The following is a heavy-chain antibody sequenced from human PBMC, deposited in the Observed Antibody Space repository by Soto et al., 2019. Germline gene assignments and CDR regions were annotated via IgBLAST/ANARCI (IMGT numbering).Heavy chain of an antibody. CDR3: VRGDWSGYLRWFDP. Sequence: PSETLSLTCAVYGGSFSGYYWSWIRQPPGKGLEWIGEINHSGSTNYNPSLKSRVTISVDTSKNQFSLKLSSVTAADTAVYYCVRGDWSGYLRWFDPWGQGTLVTVSS. V-gene: IGHV4-34*01. J-gene: IGHJ5*02. D-gene: IGHD3-3*01. CDR2: INHSGST. CDR1: GGSFSGYY.